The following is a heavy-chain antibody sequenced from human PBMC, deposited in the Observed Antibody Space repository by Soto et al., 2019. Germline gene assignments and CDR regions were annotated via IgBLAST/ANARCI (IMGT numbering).Heavy chain of an antibody. CDR1: GGSISSYY. J-gene: IGHJ4*02. Sequence: SETLSLTCTVSGGSISSYYWSWIRQPPGKGLEWIGYIYYSGSTNYNPSLKSRVTISVDTSKNQFSLKLSSVTAADTAVYYCASSVVGRRQRPLDYWGQGTLVTVSS. D-gene: IGHD1-1*01. CDR3: ASSVVGRRQRPLDY. CDR2: IYYSGST. V-gene: IGHV4-59*12.